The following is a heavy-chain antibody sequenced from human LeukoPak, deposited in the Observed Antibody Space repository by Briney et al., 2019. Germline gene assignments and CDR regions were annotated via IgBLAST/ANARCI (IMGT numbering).Heavy chain of an antibody. J-gene: IGHJ4*02. Sequence: GGSLRLSCAPSGFTFSTYAMSWVRQTPGKGLEWVAAISGSNPGTYHANSVKGRFTISRDNSKNTLHLQMGGLRAEDTARYYCAKAPVGHCSGAFCYHFDSWGQGTLVTVSS. CDR2: ISGSNPGT. V-gene: IGHV3-23*01. D-gene: IGHD2-15*01. CDR3: AKAPVGHCSGAFCYHFDS. CDR1: GFTFSTYA.